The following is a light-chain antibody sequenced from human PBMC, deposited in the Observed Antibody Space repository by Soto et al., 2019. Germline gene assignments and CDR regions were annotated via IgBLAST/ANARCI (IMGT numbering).Light chain of an antibody. CDR2: DVN. V-gene: IGLV2-11*01. CDR3: CSYAGSWV. CDR1: SSDVGGYNY. J-gene: IGLJ3*02. Sequence: QSALTQPRSVSGSLGQSVTISCTGTSSDVGGYNYVSWYQQHPGKAPKPMIYDVNKRPSGVPDRFSGSKSGNTASLTISGLQAADEADYYCCSYAGSWVFGGGTKLTVL.